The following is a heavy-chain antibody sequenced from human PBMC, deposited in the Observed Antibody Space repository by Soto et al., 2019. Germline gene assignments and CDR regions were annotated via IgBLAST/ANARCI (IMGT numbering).Heavy chain of an antibody. CDR3: ARVSYDYVWGSYRWDAFDI. D-gene: IGHD3-16*02. V-gene: IGHV4-38-2*01. Sequence: PSETLSLTCAVSGYSISSGYYWGWIRQPPGKGLEWIGSIYHSGSTYYNPSLKSRVTISVDTSKNQFSLKLSSVTAADTAVYYCARVSYDYVWGSYRWDAFDIWGQGTMVTVS. J-gene: IGHJ3*02. CDR2: IYHSGST. CDR1: GYSISSGYY.